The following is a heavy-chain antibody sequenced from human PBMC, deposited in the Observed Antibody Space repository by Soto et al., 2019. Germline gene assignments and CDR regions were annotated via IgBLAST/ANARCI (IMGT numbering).Heavy chain of an antibody. CDR1: GYSFTSDW. V-gene: IGHV5-51*01. J-gene: IGHJ6*02. CDR2: IYPGDSDT. Sequence: GESLKISCKGSGYSFTSDWIGWVRQMAVKGLEWMGIIYPGDSDTRYSPSFQGQVTISADKSISTAYLQWSSLKASDTAMYYCARPGYYDSSSLSYGMDVWGQGTTVTVSS. CDR3: ARPGYYDSSSLSYGMDV. D-gene: IGHD3-22*01.